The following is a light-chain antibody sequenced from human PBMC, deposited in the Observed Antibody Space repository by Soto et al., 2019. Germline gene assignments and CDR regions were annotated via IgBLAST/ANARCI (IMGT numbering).Light chain of an antibody. CDR2: DNN. CDR1: STNVGHNS. Sequence: QSVLTQPPSVSAAPGQEVTISRSGSSTNVGHNSVSWYQQLPGTAPKLLIYDNNKRPSGIPARVSGSKSGTSATLGITGLQTGDEADYYCGAWDDRLTVYVFGSGTKVTV. J-gene: IGLJ1*01. CDR3: GAWDDRLTVYV. V-gene: IGLV1-51*01.